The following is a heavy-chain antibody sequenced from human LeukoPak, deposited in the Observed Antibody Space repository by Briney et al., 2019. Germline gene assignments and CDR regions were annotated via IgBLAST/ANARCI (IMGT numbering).Heavy chain of an antibody. CDR2: IYPGDSDT. V-gene: IGHV5-51*01. CDR1: GYSFTNYW. CDR3: ARLGLPGGFDS. D-gene: IGHD2-15*01. Sequence: GESLKISCKDSGYSFTNYWIGWVRQMPGKGLECVGIIYPGDSDTRYSPSFQGQVTISADRSINIAYLQWSSLTASDTAMYYCARLGLPGGFDSWGQGTLVTVSS. J-gene: IGHJ4*02.